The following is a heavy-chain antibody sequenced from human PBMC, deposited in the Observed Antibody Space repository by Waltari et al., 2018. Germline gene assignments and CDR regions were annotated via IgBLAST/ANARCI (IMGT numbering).Heavy chain of an antibody. CDR1: GGSFSGYY. CDR3: ARANTYYYDD. CDR2: INHSGST. D-gene: IGHD3-16*01. J-gene: IGHJ4*02. V-gene: IGHV4-34*01. Sequence: QVQLQQWGAGLLKPSETLSLTCAVYGGSFSGYYWSWVRQPPGQGLEWIGEINHSGSTNYNPSLKSRVTISVDTSKNQFSLKLSSVTAADTAVYYCARANTYYYDDWGQGTLVTVSS.